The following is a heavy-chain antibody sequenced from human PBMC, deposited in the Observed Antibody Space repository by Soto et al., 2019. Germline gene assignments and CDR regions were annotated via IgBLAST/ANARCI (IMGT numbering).Heavy chain of an antibody. Sequence: GGSLRLSCAASGFTFTRYSIDWVRQAPGKGLEWVSSISSTTNYIYYADSMKGRFTVSRDNAKNSVYLEMNSLSAEDTAVYYCARESEDLTSNFDYWGQGTLVTVSS. J-gene: IGHJ4*02. CDR3: ARESEDLTSNFDY. CDR1: GFTFTRYS. V-gene: IGHV3-21*01. CDR2: ISSTTNYI.